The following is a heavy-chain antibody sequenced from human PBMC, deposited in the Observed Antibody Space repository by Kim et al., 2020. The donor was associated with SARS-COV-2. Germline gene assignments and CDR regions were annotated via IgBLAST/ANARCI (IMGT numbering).Heavy chain of an antibody. CDR3: ARYHRYFDWLLSNHFDY. J-gene: IGHJ4*02. CDR2: ISSSGSTI. V-gene: IGHV3-11*01. CDR1: GFTFSDYY. Sequence: GGSLRLSCAASGFTFSDYYMSWIRQAPGKGLEWFSYISSSGSTIYYADSVKGRFTISRDNAKNSLYLQMNSLRAEDTAVYYCARYHRYFDWLLSNHFDYWGQGTLVTVSS. D-gene: IGHD3-9*01.